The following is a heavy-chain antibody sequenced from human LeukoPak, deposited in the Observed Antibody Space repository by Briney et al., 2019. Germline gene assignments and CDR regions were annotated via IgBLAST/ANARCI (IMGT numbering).Heavy chain of an antibody. CDR3: ARHGETYYYDRSGYYY. D-gene: IGHD3-22*01. Sequence: GGSLRLSCAASGFTFSSYGMHWVRQAPDKGLEWVAVMWYDGSNKYYADSVKGRFTISRDDSKNTLYLQMNSLRAEDTAMYYCARHGETYYYDRSGYYYWGQGTLVTVSS. V-gene: IGHV3-33*01. CDR2: MWYDGSNK. J-gene: IGHJ4*02. CDR1: GFTFSSYG.